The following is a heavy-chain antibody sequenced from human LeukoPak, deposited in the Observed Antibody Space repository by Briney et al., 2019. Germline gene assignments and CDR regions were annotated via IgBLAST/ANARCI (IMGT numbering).Heavy chain of an antibody. Sequence: SGTLSLTCTVSGGSISSYYWSLIRQPAGKGLEWIGYIYYSGTTNYNPSLKSRVTISVDTSKNQFSLKLSSVTAADTAVYYCARGVYIAAAQYGYWGQGTLVTVSS. V-gene: IGHV4-59*01. CDR2: IYYSGTT. J-gene: IGHJ4*02. CDR3: ARGVYIAAAQYGY. D-gene: IGHD6-13*01. CDR1: GGSISSYY.